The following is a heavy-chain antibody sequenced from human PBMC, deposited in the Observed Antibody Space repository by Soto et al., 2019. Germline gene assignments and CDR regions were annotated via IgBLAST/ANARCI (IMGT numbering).Heavy chain of an antibody. CDR1: GFTFSSYS. CDR3: ASDPHWYFDL. Sequence: EVQLVESGGNLVQPGGSLRLSCAASGFTFSSYSMNWVRQAPGKGLEWVSSISSSSSYIYYADSVKGRFTISRDNAKNSLYLQMNSLRAEDTAVSYCASDPHWYFDLWGRGTLVTVSS. V-gene: IGHV3-21*01. CDR2: ISSSSSYI. J-gene: IGHJ2*01.